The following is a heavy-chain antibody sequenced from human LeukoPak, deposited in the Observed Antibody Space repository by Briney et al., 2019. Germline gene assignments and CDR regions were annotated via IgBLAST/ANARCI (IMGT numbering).Heavy chain of an antibody. Sequence: PSETLSLTCTVSGGSISSSSYYWGWIRQPPGKGLEWIGEINHSGSTNYNPSLKSRVTISIDTSKNQFSLKLSSVTAADTAVYYCARRRWGFGELLIDYWGQGTLVTVSS. V-gene: IGHV4-39*07. CDR3: ARRRWGFGELLIDY. J-gene: IGHJ4*02. D-gene: IGHD3-10*01. CDR2: INHSGST. CDR1: GGSISSSSYY.